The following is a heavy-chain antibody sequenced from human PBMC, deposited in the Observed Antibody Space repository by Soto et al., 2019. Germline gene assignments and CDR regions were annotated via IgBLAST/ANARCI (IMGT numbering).Heavy chain of an antibody. V-gene: IGHV3-23*01. Sequence: GGSLRLSCAASGFTFSSYAMSRVRQAPGKGLEWVSAISGSGGSTYYADSVKGRFTISRDNSKNTLYLQMNSLRAEDTAVYYCAKDRLGYPYYYGMDVWGQGTTVTVSS. CDR2: ISGSGGST. CDR1: GFTFSSYA. D-gene: IGHD2-15*01. J-gene: IGHJ6*02. CDR3: AKDRLGYPYYYGMDV.